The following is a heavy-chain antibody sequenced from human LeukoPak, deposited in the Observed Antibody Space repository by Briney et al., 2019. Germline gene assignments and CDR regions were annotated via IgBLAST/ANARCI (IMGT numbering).Heavy chain of an antibody. CDR1: GFXFSNCG. CDR2: ISSSSTYI. V-gene: IGHV3-21*01. Sequence: GGSLRLSCAASGFXFSNCGINWVRQAPGKGLEWVSSISSSSTYIHHADSVKGRFTISRDNAKNSLYLQMSSLRAEDTAVYYCAKAGPGGGLIVKVYYFDYWGQGALVTVSS. J-gene: IGHJ4*02. CDR3: AKAGPGGGLIVKVYYFDY. D-gene: IGHD3-16*02.